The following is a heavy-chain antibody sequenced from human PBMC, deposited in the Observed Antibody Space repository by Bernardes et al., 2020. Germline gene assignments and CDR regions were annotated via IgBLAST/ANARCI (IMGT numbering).Heavy chain of an antibody. CDR3: AKDAKRWGYDSSPEDY. J-gene: IGHJ4*02. V-gene: IGHV3-23*01. CDR2: ISGSGGST. Sequence: GGSLRLSCAASGFTFSSYAMSWVRQAPGKGLEWVSAISGSGGSTYYADSVKGRFTISRDNSKNTLYLQMNSLRAEDTAVYYCAKDAKRWGYDSSPEDYWGQGTLVTVSS. CDR1: GFTFSSYA. D-gene: IGHD3-22*01.